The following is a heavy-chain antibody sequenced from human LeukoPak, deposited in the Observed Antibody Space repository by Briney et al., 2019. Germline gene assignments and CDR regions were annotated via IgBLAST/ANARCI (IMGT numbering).Heavy chain of an antibody. J-gene: IGHJ5*02. CDR3: ARVHTSSYAADL. CDR1: GFTFSTYS. CDR2: ISSSSSTI. D-gene: IGHD3-22*01. V-gene: IGHV3-48*04. Sequence: PGGSLRLSCAASGFTFSTYSIDWVRQAPGKGLEWISRISSSSSTIDFADSVRGRFTISRDNARNSVYLQMNSLRAEDTAVYYCARVHTSSYAADLWGQGTLVTVSS.